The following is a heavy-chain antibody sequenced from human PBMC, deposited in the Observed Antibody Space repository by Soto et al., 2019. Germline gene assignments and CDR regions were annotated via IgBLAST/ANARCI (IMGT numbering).Heavy chain of an antibody. CDR1: GFTFSSYW. D-gene: IGHD3-16*02. V-gene: IGHV3-7*04. J-gene: IGHJ5*02. Sequence: GGSLRLSCAASGFTFSSYWMSWVRQAPGKGLEWVANIKQDGSEKYYVDSVKGRFIISRDNAKNSLYLQMNSLRAEDTAVYYCARELYDYVWGSYRYTPWLDPWGQGTLVTVSS. CDR2: IKQDGSEK. CDR3: ARELYDYVWGSYRYTPWLDP.